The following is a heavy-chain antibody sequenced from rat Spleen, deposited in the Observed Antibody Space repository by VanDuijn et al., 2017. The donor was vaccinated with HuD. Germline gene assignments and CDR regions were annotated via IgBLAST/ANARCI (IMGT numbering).Heavy chain of an antibody. D-gene: IGHD4-2*01. CDR2: ISYDGTAT. V-gene: IGHV5S23*01. J-gene: IGHJ2*01. CDR3: TGRVLDY. CDR1: GLSFSNYD. Sequence: EVQLVESGGGLVQPGRSMKLSCAASGLSFSNYDMAWVRQAPTKGLEWVASISYDGTATYYRDSVKGRFTISRDNAKSTLYLQMDSLRSEDTATYYCTGRVLDYWGQGVMVTVSS.